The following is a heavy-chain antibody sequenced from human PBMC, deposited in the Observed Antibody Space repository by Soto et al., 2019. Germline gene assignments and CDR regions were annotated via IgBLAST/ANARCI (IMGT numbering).Heavy chain of an antibody. V-gene: IGHV1-24*01. CDR2: FDPEGGET. Sequence: ASVKVSCKVSGYSLTEFSMHWVRQAPGKGLEWMGGFDPEGGETIYARKFQGRVTMIEDTSTDTAYMELSSLRSEDTAVYYCATVGFQGPRYAVRGIYDPFDFWSQGTMVTVSS. J-gene: IGHJ3*01. D-gene: IGHD3-10*01. CDR1: GYSLTEFS. CDR3: ATVGFQGPRYAVRGIYDPFDF.